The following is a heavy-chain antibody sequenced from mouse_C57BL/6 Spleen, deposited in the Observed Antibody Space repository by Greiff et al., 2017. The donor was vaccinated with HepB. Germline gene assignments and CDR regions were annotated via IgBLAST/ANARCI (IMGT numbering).Heavy chain of an antibody. CDR2: IYPGDGDT. J-gene: IGHJ2*01. V-gene: IGHV1-82*01. CDR1: GYAFSSSW. D-gene: IGHD2-4*01. Sequence: VQRVESGPELVKPGASVKISCKASGYAFSSSWMNWVKQRPGKGLEWIGRIYPGDGDTNYNGKFKGKATLTADKSSSTAYMQLSSLTSEDSAVYFCARDYYDYPFDYWGQGTTLTVSS. CDR3: ARDYYDYPFDY.